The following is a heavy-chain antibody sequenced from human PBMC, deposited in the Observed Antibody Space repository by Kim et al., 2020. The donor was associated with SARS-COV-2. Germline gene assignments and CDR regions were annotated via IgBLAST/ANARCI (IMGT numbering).Heavy chain of an antibody. CDR3: ARVDYGGNSGYYYYGMDV. Sequence: SETLSLTCTVSGGSISSSSYYWGWIRQPPGKGLEWIGSIYYSGSTYYNPSLKSRVTISVDTSKNQFSVKLSSVTAADTAVYYCARVDYGGNSGYYYYGMDVWGQGTTVTVSS. CDR2: IYYSGST. V-gene: IGHV4-39*01. CDR1: GGSISSSSYY. D-gene: IGHD4-17*01. J-gene: IGHJ6*02.